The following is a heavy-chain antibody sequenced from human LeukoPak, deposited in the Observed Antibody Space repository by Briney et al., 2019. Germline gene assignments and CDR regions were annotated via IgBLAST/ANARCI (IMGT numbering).Heavy chain of an antibody. CDR2: IYYSGST. CDR1: GGSISSGSYY. Sequence: KPSETLSLTCTVSGGSISSGSYYWSWIRQPPGKGLEWIGSIYYSGSTYYNPSLKSRVTISVDTSKNQFSLKLSSVTAADTAVYYCARSLPPYYYGSGSYFDYWGQGTLVTVSS. V-gene: IGHV4-39*01. D-gene: IGHD3-10*01. J-gene: IGHJ4*02. CDR3: ARSLPPYYYGSGSYFDY.